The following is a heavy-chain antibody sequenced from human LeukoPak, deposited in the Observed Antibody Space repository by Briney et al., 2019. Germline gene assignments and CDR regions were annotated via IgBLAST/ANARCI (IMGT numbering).Heavy chain of an antibody. V-gene: IGHV1-69*04. CDR1: GGTFSSYA. CDR3: ARVFPSHDDSGGYYDPIDP. J-gene: IGHJ5*02. D-gene: IGHD3-22*01. CDR2: IIPILGIA. Sequence: GASVKVSCKASGGTFSSYAISWVRQAPGQGLEWMGRIIPILGIANYAQRFQGRVTITADKSTSTAYMELSSLRSEDTAVYYCARVFPSHDDSGGYYDPIDPWGQGTLVTVSS.